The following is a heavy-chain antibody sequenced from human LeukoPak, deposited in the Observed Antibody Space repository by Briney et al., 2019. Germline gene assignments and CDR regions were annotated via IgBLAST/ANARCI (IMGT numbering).Heavy chain of an antibody. Sequence: SVKVSCKASGGTFSSYAISWVRQAPGQGLEWMGGIIPIFGTANYAQKFQGRVTITRNTSISTAYMELSSLRSEDTAVYYCARALLSDATWFDPWGQGTLVTVSS. CDR2: IIPIFGTA. J-gene: IGHJ5*02. D-gene: IGHD2/OR15-2a*01. CDR3: ARALLSDATWFDP. CDR1: GGTFSSYA. V-gene: IGHV1-69*05.